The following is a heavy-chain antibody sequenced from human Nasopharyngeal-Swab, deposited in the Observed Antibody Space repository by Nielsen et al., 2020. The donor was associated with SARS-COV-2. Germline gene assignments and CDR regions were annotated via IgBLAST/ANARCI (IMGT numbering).Heavy chain of an antibody. V-gene: IGHV2-5*02. CDR2: IYWDDDK. CDR1: GFSLSTSGVG. CDR3: AHRGIAVASGWFDP. J-gene: IGHJ5*02. D-gene: IGHD6-19*01. Sequence: SGPTLVKPTQTCTLTCTFSGFSLSTSGVGVGGIRQPPGKALEWLALIYWDDDKRYSPSLKSRLTITKNTSKNQVVLTMTNMDPVDTATYYCAHRGIAVASGWFDPWGQGTLVTVSS.